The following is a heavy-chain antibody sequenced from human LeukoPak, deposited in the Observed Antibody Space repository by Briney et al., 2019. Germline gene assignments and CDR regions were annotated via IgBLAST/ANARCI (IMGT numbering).Heavy chain of an antibody. J-gene: IGHJ4*02. CDR2: IKSKTDGGTT. Sequence: GGSLRLSCAASGFTVSNAWMSWVRQAPGKGLEWVVRIKSKTDGGTTDYAATVKGRFTISRDDSKNTLYLQMNSLKTEDTAVYYCTTVGYWGQGTLVTVSS. CDR1: GFTVSNAW. V-gene: IGHV3-15*01. CDR3: TTVGY.